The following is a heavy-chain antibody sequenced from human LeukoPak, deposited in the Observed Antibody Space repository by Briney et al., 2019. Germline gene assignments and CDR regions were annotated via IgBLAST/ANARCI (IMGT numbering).Heavy chain of an antibody. D-gene: IGHD6-13*01. CDR1: GFTASMSY. V-gene: IGHV3-53*01. Sequence: PGGSLRLSCEASGFTASMSYLSWVRQAPGKGLEWVSVIYAGGNTYYADSVKGRFTISRDNPKNTVYLQMNSLRAEDTAVYYCTRDRGATAGRGGWFDPWGQGTVVTVSS. CDR3: TRDRGATAGRGGWFDP. CDR2: IYAGGNT. J-gene: IGHJ5*02.